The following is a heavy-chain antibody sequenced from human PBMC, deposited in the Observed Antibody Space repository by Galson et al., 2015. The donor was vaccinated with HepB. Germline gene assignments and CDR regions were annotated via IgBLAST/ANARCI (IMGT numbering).Heavy chain of an antibody. CDR3: ARETNPGEAGIRDY. J-gene: IGHJ4*02. V-gene: IGHV3-66*01. CDR1: GFTVSSNY. Sequence: SLRLSCAASGFTVSSNYMSWVRQAPGKGLEWVSVIYSGGSTYYADSVKGRFTISRDNSKNTLYLQMNSLRAEDTAVYYCARETNPGEAGIRDYWGQGTLVTVSS. CDR2: IYSGGST. D-gene: IGHD3-10*01.